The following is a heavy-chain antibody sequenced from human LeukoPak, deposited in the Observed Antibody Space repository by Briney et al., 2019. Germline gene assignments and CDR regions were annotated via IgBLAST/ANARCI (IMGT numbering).Heavy chain of an antibody. J-gene: IGHJ4*02. CDR3: ARVHSYCSTTSCLDY. CDR2: ISAYNGNS. CDR1: GYTFTIYG. Sequence: ASVTVSCKASGYTFTIYGISWVRQAPGQGLEWMGWISAYNGNSNYAQKFQGRVTITKDTSTITGYMELRSLRSDDTAVYYCARVHSYCSTTSCLDYWGQGTLVTVSS. D-gene: IGHD2-2*01. V-gene: IGHV1-18*01.